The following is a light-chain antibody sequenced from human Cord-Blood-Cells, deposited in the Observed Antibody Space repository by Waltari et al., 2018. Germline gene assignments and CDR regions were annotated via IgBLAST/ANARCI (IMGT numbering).Light chain of an antibody. J-gene: IGKJ1*01. CDR3: QQRSNWWT. CDR2: DAS. CDR1: QGVSSY. V-gene: IGKV3D-11*01. Sequence: EIVLTQSPATLSLSPGERATLSCRASQGVSSYLAWYQQKPGQAPRLLIYDASNRATGIPARFRGSGPGTDFTLTISSLEPEDFAVYYCQQRSNWWTFGQGTKVEIK.